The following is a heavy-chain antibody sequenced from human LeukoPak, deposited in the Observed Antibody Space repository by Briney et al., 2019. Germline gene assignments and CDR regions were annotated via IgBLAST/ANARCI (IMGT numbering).Heavy chain of an antibody. V-gene: IGHV4-34*01. CDR3: AISGNYFSRDAFDI. D-gene: IGHD1-26*01. CDR1: GGSLSGYY. CDR2: INHSGST. J-gene: IGHJ3*02. Sequence: SETLSLTCADYGGSLSGYYWSWIRQPPGKGLEWIGEINHSGSTNYNPSLKSRVTISGDTSKHHFSLELRSVTAADTAVYYCAISGNYFSRDAFDIWGQGTMVTVSS.